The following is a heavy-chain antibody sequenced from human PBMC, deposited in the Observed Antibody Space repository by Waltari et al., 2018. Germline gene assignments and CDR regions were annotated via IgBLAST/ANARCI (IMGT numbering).Heavy chain of an antibody. V-gene: IGHV4-39*02. D-gene: IGHD1-26*01. J-gene: IGHJ4*02. CDR3: ARRTISREEVGPFDF. Sequence: QLQLQESGPGLVRPSETLSLTCTVSGDSIANRDYYWGWIRQSPGKGLEWIGSIFYSGSTYYNPSLKSRVTISGDTSKNDFSLKLRSVTASDRAVYFCARRTISREEVGPFDFWGQGILVTVSS. CDR1: GDSIANRDYY. CDR2: IFYSGST.